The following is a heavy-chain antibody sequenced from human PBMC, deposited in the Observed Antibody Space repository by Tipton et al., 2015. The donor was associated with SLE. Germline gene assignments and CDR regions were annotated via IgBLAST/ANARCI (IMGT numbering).Heavy chain of an antibody. D-gene: IGHD4-23*01. Sequence: VQLVQSGAEVQNPGASVKVSCKASGYAFSSYDINWVRQASGQGLEWMGWMNPKSGNTGFAQKFQGRVTMTRNNAITAACMELSSLRPVVTAIYDWTRRCGKGFAYWGQGTLITVSS. V-gene: IGHV1-8*01. CDR3: TRRCGKGFAY. J-gene: IGHJ4*02. CDR2: MNPKSGNT. CDR1: GYAFSSYD.